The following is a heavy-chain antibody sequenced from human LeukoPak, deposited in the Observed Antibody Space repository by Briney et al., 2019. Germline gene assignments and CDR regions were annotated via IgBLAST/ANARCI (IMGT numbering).Heavy chain of an antibody. V-gene: IGHV1-8*01. CDR3: ARYYDFWRSIDV. CDR2: MNPNSGNT. Sequence: ASVKVSCKASGYTFTSYDINWVRQATGQGLEWMGWMNPNSGNTGYAQKFQGRVTMTRNTSISTAYMELSSLRSEDTAVYYCARYYDFWRSIDVWGQGTTVTVSS. J-gene: IGHJ6*02. D-gene: IGHD3-3*01. CDR1: GYTFTSYD.